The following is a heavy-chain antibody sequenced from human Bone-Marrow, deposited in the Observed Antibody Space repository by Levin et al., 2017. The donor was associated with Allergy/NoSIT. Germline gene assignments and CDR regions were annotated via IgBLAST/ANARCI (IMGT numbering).Heavy chain of an antibody. J-gene: IGHJ4*02. CDR1: GYTFTSFA. V-gene: IGHV1-3*01. D-gene: IGHD2-15*01. Sequence: ASVKVSCKASGYTFTSFAVHWVRQAPGQGLEWMGWISPGDGNTKYSQKFQGRVTITRDTSASTAYMELSSLRSEDTAMYYCARDFPYCTGGSCLGYWGQGTLVTVSS. CDR2: ISPGDGNT. CDR3: ARDFPYCTGGSCLGY.